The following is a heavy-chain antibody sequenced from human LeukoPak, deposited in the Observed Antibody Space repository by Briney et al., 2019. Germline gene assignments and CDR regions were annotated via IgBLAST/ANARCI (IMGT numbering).Heavy chain of an antibody. CDR1: GGSISSYY. D-gene: IGHD3-22*01. CDR3: ARVYYDSSGYYLPYYYYYMDV. V-gene: IGHV4-59*01. CDR2: IYYSGST. Sequence: PSETLSLTCTVSGGSISSYYWSWIRQPPGKGLEWIGYIYYSGSTNYNPSLKSRVTISVDTSKNQFSLKLSSVTAADTAVYYCARVYYDSSGYYLPYYYYYMDVWGKGTTVTISS. J-gene: IGHJ6*03.